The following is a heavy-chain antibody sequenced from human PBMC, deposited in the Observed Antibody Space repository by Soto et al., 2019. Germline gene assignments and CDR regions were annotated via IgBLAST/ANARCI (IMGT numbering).Heavy chain of an antibody. CDR3: ARDLDYGAFDY. V-gene: IGHV4-30-4*01. Sequence: TSETLSLTCTVSGGSISSGDSYWTWIRQPPGKGLEWIGYIFFNGNTHYNPSLQTRVIISLDTSTNQFSLKLSSVTAADTAVYYCARDLDYGAFDYWGQGTLVTVSS. CDR1: GGSISSGDSY. CDR2: IFFNGNT. J-gene: IGHJ4*02. D-gene: IGHD4-17*01.